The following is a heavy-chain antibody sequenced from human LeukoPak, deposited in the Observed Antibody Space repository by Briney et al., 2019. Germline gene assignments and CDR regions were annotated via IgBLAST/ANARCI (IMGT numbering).Heavy chain of an antibody. CDR1: GGTFSSYA. CDR2: IIPIFGTA. V-gene: IGHV1-69*05. Sequence: SVKVSCKASGGTFSSYAISWVRQAPGQGLEWMGRIIPIFGTANYAQKFQGRVTITTDESTSTAYMELSSLRSEDTAVYYCAREGERITMRGGIDYWGQGTLVTVSS. CDR3: AREGERITMRGGIDY. D-gene: IGHD3-22*01. J-gene: IGHJ4*02.